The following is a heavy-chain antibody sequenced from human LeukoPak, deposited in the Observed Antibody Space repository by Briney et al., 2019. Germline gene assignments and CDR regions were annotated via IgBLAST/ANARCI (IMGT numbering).Heavy chain of an antibody. CDR3: AQGARADTYWYFDL. CDR2: ISGSGGST. Sequence: TGGSLRLSCAASGFTFSSYAMSWVRQAPGKGLEWVSDISGSGGSTHYADSVKGRFTISRDNSKNTLSLQMNSLRAEDTAVYYCAQGARADTYWYFDLWGRGTLVTVSS. J-gene: IGHJ2*01. D-gene: IGHD3-16*01. CDR1: GFTFSSYA. V-gene: IGHV3-23*01.